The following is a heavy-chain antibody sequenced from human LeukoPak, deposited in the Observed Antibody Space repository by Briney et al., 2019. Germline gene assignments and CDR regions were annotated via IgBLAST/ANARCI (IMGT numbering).Heavy chain of an antibody. Sequence: PGRSLRLSCAASGFTFDDYGMSWVRQAPGKGLEWVSGINWNGGSTGYADSVKGRFTISRDNAKNSLYLQMNSLRAEDTALYYCARGGGYSYGYKGGFDYWGQGTLVTVSS. CDR3: ARGGGYSYGYKGGFDY. D-gene: IGHD5-18*01. J-gene: IGHJ4*02. CDR1: GFTFDDYG. V-gene: IGHV3-20*04. CDR2: INWNGGST.